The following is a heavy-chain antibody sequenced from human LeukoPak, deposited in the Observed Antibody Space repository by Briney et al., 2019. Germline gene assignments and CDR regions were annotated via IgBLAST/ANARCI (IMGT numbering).Heavy chain of an antibody. V-gene: IGHV3-23*01. CDR2: ITGSGDRT. Sequence: GGSLRLSCAASGFTFSTYGMNWVRQAPGKGLEWVSAITGSGDRTYYADSVKGRFTISRDNSKNTVYLQMTNLKPGDTAVYYCARGGYYGSGNDFRFDPWGQGTLVTVSS. D-gene: IGHD3-10*01. CDR1: GFTFSTYG. CDR3: ARGGYYGSGNDFRFDP. J-gene: IGHJ5*02.